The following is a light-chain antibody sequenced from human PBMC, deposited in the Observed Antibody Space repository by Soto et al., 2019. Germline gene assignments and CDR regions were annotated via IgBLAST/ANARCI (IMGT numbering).Light chain of an antibody. J-gene: IGLJ1*01. CDR3: SSYTSSVNYV. CDR1: SSDVGGYKY. V-gene: IGLV2-14*03. Sequence: QSALTQPASVSGSPGQSITISCTGTSSDVGGYKYVSWYRQHPGKAPKLMIYDVSNRPSGVSNRFSGYKSGNTASLTISGVQAEDEADYYCSSYTSSVNYVFGTGTKLTVL. CDR2: DVS.